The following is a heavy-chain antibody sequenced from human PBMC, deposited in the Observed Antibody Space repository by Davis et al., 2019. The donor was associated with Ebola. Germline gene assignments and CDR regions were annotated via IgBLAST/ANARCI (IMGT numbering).Heavy chain of an antibody. J-gene: IGHJ4*02. Sequence: ASVKVSCKASGYIFTNYLIHWVRQAPGQSLEWMGWINVGNGNTKYSQKFQGRVTITRVTSARTAYMELSSLTSQDTSVYYCAREGGGYGYFDYWGQGTLVTVSS. CDR2: INVGNGNT. CDR1: GYIFTNYL. CDR3: AREGGGYGYFDY. D-gene: IGHD3-22*01. V-gene: IGHV1-3*01.